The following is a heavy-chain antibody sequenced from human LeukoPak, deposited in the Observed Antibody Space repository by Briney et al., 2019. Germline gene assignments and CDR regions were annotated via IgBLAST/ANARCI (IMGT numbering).Heavy chain of an antibody. J-gene: IGHJ4*02. D-gene: IGHD2-2*01. CDR3: ARGRYCSSTSCYYYFDY. V-gene: IGHV3-53*01. CDR2: IYSGGST. CDR1: GFTVVSSNY. Sequence: PGGSLRLSCAASGFTVVSSNYMSWVRPAPGKGLEWVSVIYSGGSTYYADSVKGRFTISRDNSKNTLYLQMNSLRAEDTAVYYCARGRYCSSTSCYYYFDYWGQGTLVTVSS.